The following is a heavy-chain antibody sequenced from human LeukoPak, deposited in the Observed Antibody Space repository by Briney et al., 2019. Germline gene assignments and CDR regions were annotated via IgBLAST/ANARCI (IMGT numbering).Heavy chain of an antibody. Sequence: SETLSLACTVSGGSISTYYWTWIRQPPGKGPEWIGYIYYSGSTNYNPSLKSRVTMSVDTSKNQFSLKLNSVTAADTAVYYCARDRLGLPVDYWGRGTLVTVSS. D-gene: IGHD3-16*01. CDR3: ARDRLGLPVDY. CDR1: GGSISTYY. J-gene: IGHJ4*02. V-gene: IGHV4-59*01. CDR2: IYYSGST.